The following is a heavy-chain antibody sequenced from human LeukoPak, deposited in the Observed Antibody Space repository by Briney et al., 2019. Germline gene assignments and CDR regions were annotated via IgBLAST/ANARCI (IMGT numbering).Heavy chain of an antibody. CDR2: IYTSGST. D-gene: IGHD2-2*01. CDR3: ARVLLGYCSSTSCYARGGWFDP. Sequence: SETLSLTCTVSGGSISSYYWSWIRQPAGKGLEWIGRIYTSGSTNYNPSLKSRVTMSVDTSKNQFSLKLSSVTAADTAVYYCARVLLGYCSSTSCYARGGWFDPWGQGTLVTVSS. CDR1: GGSISSYY. J-gene: IGHJ5*02. V-gene: IGHV4-4*07.